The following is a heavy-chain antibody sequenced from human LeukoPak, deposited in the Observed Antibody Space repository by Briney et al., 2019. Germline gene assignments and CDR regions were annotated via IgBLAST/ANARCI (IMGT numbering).Heavy chain of an antibody. CDR2: ISYDGSNK. V-gene: IGHV3-30-3*01. CDR3: ARDLHSSGWYGPDYYYYGMDV. J-gene: IGHJ6*02. Sequence: GGSLRLSCAASGFTFSSYAMHWVRQAPGKGLEWVAVISYDGSNKYYADSVKGRFTISRDNSKNTLYLQMNSLRAEDTAVYYCARDLHSSGWYGPDYYYYGMDVWGQGTTVTVSS. D-gene: IGHD6-19*01. CDR1: GFTFSSYA.